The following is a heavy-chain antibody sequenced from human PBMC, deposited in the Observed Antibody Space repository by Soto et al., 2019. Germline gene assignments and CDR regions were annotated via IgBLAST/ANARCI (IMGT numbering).Heavy chain of an antibody. D-gene: IGHD3-22*01. CDR1: GFTVSSNY. J-gene: IGHJ1*01. Sequence: PGGSLRLSCAASGFTVSSNYMSWVRQAPGKGLEWVSVIYSGGSTYYADSVKGRFTISRDNSKNTLYLQMNSLRAEDTAVYYCAFGGYYYDSSGSRAEYFQHWGQGTLVTVS. V-gene: IGHV3-66*01. CDR2: IYSGGST. CDR3: AFGGYYYDSSGSRAEYFQH.